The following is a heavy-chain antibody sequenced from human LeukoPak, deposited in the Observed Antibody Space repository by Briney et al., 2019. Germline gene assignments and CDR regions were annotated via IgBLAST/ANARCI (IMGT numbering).Heavy chain of an antibody. D-gene: IGHD2-2*01. Sequence: SETLSLTCTVSGGSISSHYWSWIRQPPGKGLEWIGYIYYSGSTNYNPSLKSRVTISVDTSKNQFSLKLSSVTAADTAVYYCARCKVPAAIDYWGQGTLVTVSS. V-gene: IGHV4-59*11. CDR1: GGSISSHY. CDR2: IYYSGST. J-gene: IGHJ4*02. CDR3: ARCKVPAAIDY.